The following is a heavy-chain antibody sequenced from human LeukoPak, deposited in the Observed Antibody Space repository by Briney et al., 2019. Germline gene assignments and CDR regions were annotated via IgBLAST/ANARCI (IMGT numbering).Heavy chain of an antibody. V-gene: IGHV1-18*01. CDR1: GYTFTSYG. D-gene: IGHD5/OR15-5a*01. J-gene: IGHJ6*03. Sequence: ASVKVSCKASGYTFTSYGISWVRQAPGQGLEWMGWISAYNGNTNYAQKLQGRVTMTTDTSTSTAYMELRSLRSDDTAVYYCARDSRRFVHSPIYVDYMDVWGKGTTVTVSS. CDR2: ISAYNGNT. CDR3: ARDSRRFVHSPIYVDYMDV.